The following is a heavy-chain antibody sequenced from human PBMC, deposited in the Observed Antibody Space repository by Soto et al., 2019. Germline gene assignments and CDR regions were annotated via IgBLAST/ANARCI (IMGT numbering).Heavy chain of an antibody. Sequence: SVKVSCKASGGTFSSHAISWVRQAPGQGLEWMGGIIPIFGTANYAQKFQGRVTITADESTSTAYMELSSLRSEDTAVYYCARVMYCSSTSCYAYDYWGQGTLVTVSS. CDR1: GGTFSSHA. D-gene: IGHD2-2*01. V-gene: IGHV1-69*13. CDR2: IIPIFGTA. J-gene: IGHJ4*02. CDR3: ARVMYCSSTSCYAYDY.